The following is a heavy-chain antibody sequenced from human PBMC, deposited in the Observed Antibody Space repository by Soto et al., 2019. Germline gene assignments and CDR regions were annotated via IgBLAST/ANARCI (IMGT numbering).Heavy chain of an antibody. D-gene: IGHD6-19*01. CDR3: AKTTDGWFSAFEI. CDR2: ISGSGTTA. J-gene: IGHJ3*02. Sequence: EVQLLESGGGLVQPGGSLRLSCAASGFVFSSYAMSWVRQAPGKGLEWVSAISGSGTTAYYADSVKGRFIFSRDNPKNTMYLKMHSLRAEDTAVYFCAKTTDGWFSAFEIWGQGTVVTVSS. V-gene: IGHV3-23*01. CDR1: GFVFSSYA.